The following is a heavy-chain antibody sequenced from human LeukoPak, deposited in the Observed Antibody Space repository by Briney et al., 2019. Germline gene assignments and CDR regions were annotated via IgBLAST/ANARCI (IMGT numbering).Heavy chain of an antibody. V-gene: IGHV3-23*01. CDR1: GFTFSSYA. Sequence: HPGGSLRLSCAASGFTFSSYAMTWVRQAPGKGLEWVSVIIASGSSTYYADSVKGRFTISRDNSKNTLYLQMNSLRAEDTAVYYCAKDQAWLRFDYWGQGTLVTVSS. J-gene: IGHJ4*02. D-gene: IGHD5-12*01. CDR3: AKDQAWLRFDY. CDR2: IIASGSST.